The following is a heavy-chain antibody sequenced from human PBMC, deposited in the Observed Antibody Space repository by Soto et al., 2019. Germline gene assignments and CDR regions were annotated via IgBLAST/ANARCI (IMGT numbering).Heavy chain of an antibody. D-gene: IGHD2-15*01. CDR1: GFTFSSYA. Sequence: EVQLLESGGGLVQPGGSLRLSCAASGFTFSSYAMSWVRQAPGKGLEWVSAISGSGGSTYYADSVKGRFTIPRDNSKNTLYLQMNSLRAEDTAVYYCAKDLLDIVVVVAASDAFDIWGQGAMVTVSS. V-gene: IGHV3-23*01. J-gene: IGHJ3*02. CDR3: AKDLLDIVVVVAASDAFDI. CDR2: ISGSGGST.